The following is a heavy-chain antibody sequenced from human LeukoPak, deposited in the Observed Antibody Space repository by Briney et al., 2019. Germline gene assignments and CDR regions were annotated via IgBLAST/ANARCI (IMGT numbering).Heavy chain of an antibody. J-gene: IGHJ5*02. CDR2: VHPNGGNT. Sequence: ASVKVSCKTSGYPFTTWEINWVRQAAGQGLEWMGWVHPNGGNTAYAQEFQGRVTMTRDTSISTAYMELSGLTSDDTAVYFCARGPRNDHWGQGTLVTVSS. CDR1: GYPFTTWE. CDR3: ARGPRNDH. D-gene: IGHD1-14*01. V-gene: IGHV1-8*01.